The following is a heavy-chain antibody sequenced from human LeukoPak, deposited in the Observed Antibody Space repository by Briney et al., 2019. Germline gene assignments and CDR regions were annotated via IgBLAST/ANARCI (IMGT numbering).Heavy chain of an antibody. Sequence: PSETLSLTCAVYGGSFSGYYWSWIRQPPGKGLERIGEINHSGSTNYNPSLKSRVTISVDTSKNQFSLKLSSVTAADTAVYYCARGLGLDDSSGYCFDYWGQGTLVTVSS. J-gene: IGHJ4*02. V-gene: IGHV4-34*01. CDR2: INHSGST. CDR3: ARGLGLDDSSGYCFDY. CDR1: GGSFSGYY. D-gene: IGHD3-22*01.